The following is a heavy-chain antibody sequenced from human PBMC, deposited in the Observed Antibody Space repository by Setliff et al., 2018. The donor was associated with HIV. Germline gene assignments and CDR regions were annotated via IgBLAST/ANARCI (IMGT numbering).Heavy chain of an antibody. Sequence: PSETLSLTCTVSGGSIIDSRYFWGWIRQPPGKGLEWIADIAYSGTTMYTNYNPSLESRVIISEDTSRDQFFLKLTSVTADDTGIYYCARGPPFAYWGQGLLVTVSS. CDR3: ARGPPFAY. CDR2: IAYSGTTMYT. V-gene: IGHV4-39*07. CDR1: GGSIIDSRYF. J-gene: IGHJ4*02.